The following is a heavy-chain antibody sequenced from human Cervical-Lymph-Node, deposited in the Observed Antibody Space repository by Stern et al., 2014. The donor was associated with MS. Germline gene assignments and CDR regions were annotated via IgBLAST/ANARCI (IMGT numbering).Heavy chain of an antibody. CDR1: GFTVSYNY. J-gene: IGHJ4*02. Sequence: EVQLEESGGGLVQPGGSLRLSCAASGFTVSYNYMSWVRQAPGKGLEWVSVLFSGGSTYYADSVKGRFTLSRESSKNTLNLQMNSLRVEDPAVYYCARSWEPPTLDYWGQGTLVTVSS. V-gene: IGHV3-66*02. CDR2: LFSGGST. D-gene: IGHD1-26*01. CDR3: ARSWEPPTLDY.